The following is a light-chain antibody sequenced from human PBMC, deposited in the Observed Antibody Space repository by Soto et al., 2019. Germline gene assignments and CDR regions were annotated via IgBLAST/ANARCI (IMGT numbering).Light chain of an antibody. CDR3: AAWDVSLSGVV. CDR1: TSNIGTNY. J-gene: IGLJ2*01. V-gene: IGLV1-47*01. Sequence: QSVLTQPPAASATPGQRVTISCSGATSNIGTNYVYWYQQLPGTAPKLLIYRNNQRPSGVPARFSGSKSGTSASLAISGLRSDDEADYYCAAWDVSLSGVVFGGGTKLTVL. CDR2: RNN.